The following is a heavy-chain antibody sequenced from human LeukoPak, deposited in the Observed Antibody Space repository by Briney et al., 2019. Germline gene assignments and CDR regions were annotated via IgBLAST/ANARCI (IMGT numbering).Heavy chain of an antibody. CDR1: GFTFSSYA. CDR3: AREYDSSWPS. Sequence: GGSLRLSCAVSGFTFSSYAMSWVRQAPGKGLEWVSAISGSGGSTYYADSVKGRFTISRDNSKNTLFVQMNSLRAEDTGVYYCAREYDSSWPSWGQGTLVTVSS. D-gene: IGHD3-22*01. CDR2: ISGSGGST. J-gene: IGHJ5*02. V-gene: IGHV3-23*01.